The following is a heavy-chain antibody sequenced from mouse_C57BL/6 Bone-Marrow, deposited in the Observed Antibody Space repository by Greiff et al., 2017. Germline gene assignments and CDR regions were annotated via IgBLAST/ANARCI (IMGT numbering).Heavy chain of an antibody. V-gene: IGHV1-26*01. D-gene: IGHD2-5*01. CDR1: GYTFTDYY. CDR2: INPNNGGT. J-gene: IGHJ4*01. Sequence: EVKLQQSGPELVKPGASVKISCKASGYTFTDYYMNWVKQSHGKSLEWIGDINPNNGGTSYNQKFKGKATLTVDKSSSTAYMELRSLTSEDSAVYYCASGDYSNYVAMDYWGQGTSVTVSS. CDR3: ASGDYSNYVAMDY.